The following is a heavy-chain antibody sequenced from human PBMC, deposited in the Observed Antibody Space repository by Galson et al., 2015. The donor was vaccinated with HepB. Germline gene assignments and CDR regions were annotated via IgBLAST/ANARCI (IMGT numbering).Heavy chain of an antibody. J-gene: IGHJ4*02. V-gene: IGHV1-69*04. CDR3: ARDIAGYSSGWYYFDY. CDR1: GGTFSSYA. D-gene: IGHD6-19*01. Sequence: SVKVSCKASGGTFSSYAISWVRQAPGQGLEWMGRIIPILGIANYAQKFQGRVTITADKSTSTAYMELSSLRSEGTAVYYCARDIAGYSSGWYYFDYWGQGTLVTVSS. CDR2: IIPILGIA.